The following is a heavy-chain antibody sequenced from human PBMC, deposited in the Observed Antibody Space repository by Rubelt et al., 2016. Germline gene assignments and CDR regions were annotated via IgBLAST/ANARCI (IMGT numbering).Heavy chain of an antibody. CDR2: IDYSGST. CDR3: ARGNGSPPLDY. J-gene: IGHJ4*02. D-gene: IGHD6-13*01. V-gene: IGHV4-39*07. Sequence: QLQLQESGPGLVKPSETLSLTCTVSGGSIRSSSYYWGWIRQPPGKGLEWIGSIDYSGSTYYTPSLTSRVTISVDTSKNQFSRKLSAVTAADTAVYYCARGNGSPPLDYWGQGTLVTVSS. CDR1: GGSIRSSSYY.